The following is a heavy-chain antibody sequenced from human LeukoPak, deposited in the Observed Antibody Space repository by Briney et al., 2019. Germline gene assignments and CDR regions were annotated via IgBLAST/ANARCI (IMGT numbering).Heavy chain of an antibody. CDR2: FDPEDGET. Sequence: GASVKVSCKVSGYTLTELSIHWVRQAPGKGLEWMGGFDPEDGETIYAQKFQGRVTMTEDTSTDTAYMELSSPRSEDTAVYYCATDGNXRRYAFXIWGQGTMVTVSS. J-gene: IGHJ3*02. CDR3: ATDGNXRRYAFXI. CDR1: GYTLTELS. V-gene: IGHV1-24*01. D-gene: IGHD1-26*01.